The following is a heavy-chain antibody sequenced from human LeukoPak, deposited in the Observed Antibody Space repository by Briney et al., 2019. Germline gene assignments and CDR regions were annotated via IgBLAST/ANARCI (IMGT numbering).Heavy chain of an antibody. CDR3: AKGDYYGSGSYLFDY. Sequence: GGSLRLSCAASGFTFSTYCMSWVRQAPGKGLEWVANINQDGSEKYHVDSVKGRFTISRDNADNSLYLQMNSLRADDTAVYYCAKGDYYGSGSYLFDYWGQGTLVSVSS. CDR1: GFTFSTYC. CDR2: INQDGSEK. J-gene: IGHJ4*02. V-gene: IGHV3-7*03. D-gene: IGHD3-10*01.